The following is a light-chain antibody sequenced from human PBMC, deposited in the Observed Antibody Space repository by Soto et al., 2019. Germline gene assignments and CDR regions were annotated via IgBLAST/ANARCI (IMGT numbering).Light chain of an antibody. J-gene: IGKJ5*01. V-gene: IGKV3-15*01. CDR2: AAS. Sequence: EIVMTQSPATLSVSPWERATLACRASQSVSNNLAWYQQKPGQAPRLLIYAASTRATGIPARFSGSGSGTEFTVTISSLQSEDFAVYYCQQYNNWPYTFGQGTRLEIK. CDR3: QQYNNWPYT. CDR1: QSVSNN.